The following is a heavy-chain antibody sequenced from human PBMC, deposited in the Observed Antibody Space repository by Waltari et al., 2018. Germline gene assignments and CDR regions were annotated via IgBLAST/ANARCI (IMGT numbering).Heavy chain of an antibody. CDR3: ARGVRSGWFNWFDP. Sequence: QVQLVQSGAEVKKPGASVKVSCKASGYTFTGYYMHWVRQAPGQGLEWMGWSNPNSGGTIYSQKFQGRVTMTRDTSISTAYMELSRLRSDDTAVYYCARGVRSGWFNWFDPWGQGTLVTVSS. V-gene: IGHV1-2*02. CDR1: GYTFTGYY. J-gene: IGHJ5*02. D-gene: IGHD6-19*01. CDR2: SNPNSGGT.